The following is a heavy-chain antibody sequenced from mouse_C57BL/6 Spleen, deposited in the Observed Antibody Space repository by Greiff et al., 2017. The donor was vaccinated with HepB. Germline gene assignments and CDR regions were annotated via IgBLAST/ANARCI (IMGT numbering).Heavy chain of an antibody. CDR1: GYTFTSYW. CDR3: ASPDGGSGFDWDY. CDR2: IHPSDSDT. D-gene: IGHD3-2*02. J-gene: IGHJ4*01. Sequence: QVHVKQPGAELVKPGASVKVSCKASGYTFTSYWMHWVKQRPGQGLEWIGRIHPSDSDTNYNQKFKGKATLTVDKSSSTAYMQLSSLTSEDSAVYYCASPDGGSGFDWDYWGQGTSVTVSS. V-gene: IGHV1-74*01.